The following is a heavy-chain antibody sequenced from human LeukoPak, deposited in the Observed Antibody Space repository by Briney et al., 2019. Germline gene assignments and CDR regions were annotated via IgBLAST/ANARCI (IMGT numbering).Heavy chain of an antibody. CDR1: GYTFTGYY. J-gene: IGHJ4*02. D-gene: IGHD6-13*01. CDR2: INPNSGGT. V-gene: IGHV1-2*06. CDR3: ARGPTGYSSSWYAY. Sequence: SVKVSCKASGYTFTGYYMHWVRQAPGQGLEWMGRINPNSGGTNYARKFQGRVTMTRDTSISTAYMELSRLRSDDTAVYYCARGPTGYSSSWYAYWGQGTLVTVSS.